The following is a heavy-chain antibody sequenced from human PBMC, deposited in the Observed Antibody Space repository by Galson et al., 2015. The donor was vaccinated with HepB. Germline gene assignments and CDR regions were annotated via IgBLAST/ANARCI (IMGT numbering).Heavy chain of an antibody. J-gene: IGHJ6*02. CDR1: GYTFTTYG. CDR2: ISAYNGNT. D-gene: IGHD6-13*01. Sequence: SVKVSCKASGYTFTTYGISWVRQAPGQGLEWMGWISAYNGNTNYALKFQGRVTITTDTSTSTVYMELRSLRSDDTAVYYCARGIADYYYYGMDVWGQGTTVTVSS. CDR3: ARGIADYYYYGMDV. V-gene: IGHV1-18*01.